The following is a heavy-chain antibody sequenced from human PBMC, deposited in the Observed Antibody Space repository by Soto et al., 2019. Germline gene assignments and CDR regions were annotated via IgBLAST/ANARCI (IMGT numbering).Heavy chain of an antibody. D-gene: IGHD3-22*01. CDR2: ISSSSSYI. CDR1: GFTFSSYS. Sequence: EVQLVESGGGLVKPGGSLRLSCAASGFTFSSYSMNWVRQAPGKGLEWVSSISSSSSYIYYADSVKGRFTISRDNAKKSLYLQMNSLRAEDTAVYYCARLTSYYSSGYYCYWGQGTLVTVSS. V-gene: IGHV3-21*01. CDR3: ARLTSYYSSGYYCY. J-gene: IGHJ4*02.